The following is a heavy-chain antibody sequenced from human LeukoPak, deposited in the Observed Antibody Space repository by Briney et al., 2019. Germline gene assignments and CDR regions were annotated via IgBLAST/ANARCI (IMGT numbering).Heavy chain of an antibody. D-gene: IGHD6-19*01. V-gene: IGHV1-2*02. J-gene: IGHJ4*02. Sequence: ASVKVSCKASGYTFNGYYIHWVRQAPGQGLEWMGWINPNSGGTNYAQKFQGRVTMTRDTSISTPYTELSRLRSDDTAVFYCATSSGWKSNIDYWGQGNLVTVSS. CDR1: GYTFNGYY. CDR3: ATSSGWKSNIDY. CDR2: INPNSGGT.